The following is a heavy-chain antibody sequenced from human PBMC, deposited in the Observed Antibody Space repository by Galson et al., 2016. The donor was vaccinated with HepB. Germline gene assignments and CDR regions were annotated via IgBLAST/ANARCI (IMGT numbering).Heavy chain of an antibody. CDR1: GFSFSTHS. V-gene: IGHV3-21*01. J-gene: IGHJ4*02. Sequence: SLRLSCAASGFSFSTHSMDWVRQAPGKGLEWVSYISSSSSYISYADSVKGRFTISRDNAKNSLYLQLNSLRAEDTAVYYCAREPHDFGDYGADYWGQGTLVTVSS. D-gene: IGHD4-17*01. CDR2: ISSSSSYI. CDR3: AREPHDFGDYGADY.